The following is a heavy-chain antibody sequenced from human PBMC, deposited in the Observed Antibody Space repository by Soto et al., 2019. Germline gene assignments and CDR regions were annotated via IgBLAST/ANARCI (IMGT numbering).Heavy chain of an antibody. D-gene: IGHD6-6*01. CDR3: ARLTHIAAPNWFDP. CDR2: IYPGDSDT. V-gene: IGHV5-51*01. CDR1: GYSFTRYW. J-gene: IGHJ5*02. Sequence: PGECLTSQCTSSGYSFTRYWIGWVRQMPGKGLEWMGIIYPGDSDTRYSPSFQGQVTISADKSISTAYLQWSSLKASDTAMYYCARLTHIAAPNWFDPWGQGTLVPVSS.